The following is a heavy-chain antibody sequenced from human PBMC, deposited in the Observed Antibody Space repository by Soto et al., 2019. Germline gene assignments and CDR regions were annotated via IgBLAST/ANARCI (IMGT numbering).Heavy chain of an antibody. D-gene: IGHD3-10*02. Sequence: SETLSLTCAVSGYSISSSNWWGWIRQPPGKGLEWIGYLYYSGGTYYNPSLKSRITMSVDTSKNQFSLKLSSVTAVDTAVYYWCSGSYYNVIDSWGQGTLVTVSS. CDR1: GYSISSSNW. CDR2: LYYSGGT. J-gene: IGHJ4*02. CDR3: CSGSYYNVIDS. V-gene: IGHV4-28*01.